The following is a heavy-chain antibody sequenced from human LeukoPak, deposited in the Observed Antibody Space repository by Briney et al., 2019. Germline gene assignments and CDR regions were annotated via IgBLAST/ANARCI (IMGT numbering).Heavy chain of an antibody. J-gene: IGHJ4*02. V-gene: IGHV4-59*11. CDR3: ARLAKCDRNCYSFDL. CDR1: GDPISSHP. CDR2: IDYNGNT. Sequence: SETLSLLCDVSGDPISSHPSIWLRQPPRKGLDYIGFIDYNGNTNYNPSLKSRVTISLDIFKNQFSLNLNSVSAADTAVYYCARLAKCDRNCYSFDLWGQGMLVTVSS. D-gene: IGHD2-21*02.